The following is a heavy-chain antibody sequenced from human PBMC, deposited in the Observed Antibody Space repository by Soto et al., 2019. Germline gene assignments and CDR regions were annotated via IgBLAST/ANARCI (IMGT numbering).Heavy chain of an antibody. CDR1: GGSISSYY. D-gene: IGHD3-22*01. CDR3: AREVHYYDGSGYYLRWFDP. V-gene: IGHV4-59*01. J-gene: IGHJ5*02. CDR2: IYYSGST. Sequence: TSETLSLTCTVSGGSISSYYWSWIRQPPGKGLEWIGYIYYSGSTNYNPSLKSRVTISVDTSKNQFSLKLSSVTAADTAVYYCAREVHYYDGSGYYLRWFDPWGQGTLVTVSS.